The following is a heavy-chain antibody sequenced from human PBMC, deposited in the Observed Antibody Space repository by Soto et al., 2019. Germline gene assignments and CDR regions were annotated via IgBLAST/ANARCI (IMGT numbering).Heavy chain of an antibody. CDR2: ISAFNGQT. V-gene: IGHV1-18*01. CDR3: ASGGDYYYGLDV. CDR1: GYTFTSYG. Sequence: ASVKVSCKASGYTFTSYGVRWVRQAPGQGLEWMGWISAFNGQTNYIQKVQGRVTLTTEAATSTAYMELRSLRSDDTAVYYCASGGDYYYGLDVWGQGTTVTVSS. D-gene: IGHD3-16*01. J-gene: IGHJ6*02.